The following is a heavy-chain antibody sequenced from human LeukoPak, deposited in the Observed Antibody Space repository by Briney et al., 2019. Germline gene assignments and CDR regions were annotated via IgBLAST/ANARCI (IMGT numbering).Heavy chain of an antibody. CDR2: ISWNSGSI. CDR3: AKDSVTLGVFDY. D-gene: IGHD2/OR15-2a*01. CDR1: GFTFDDYA. Sequence: GGSLRLSCAASGFTFDDYAMHWVRQAPGKGLEWVSGISWNSGSIGYADSVKGRFTISRDNAKNSLYLQMNSLRAEDTALYYCAKDSVTLGVFDYWGQGTLVTVSS. J-gene: IGHJ4*02. V-gene: IGHV3-9*01.